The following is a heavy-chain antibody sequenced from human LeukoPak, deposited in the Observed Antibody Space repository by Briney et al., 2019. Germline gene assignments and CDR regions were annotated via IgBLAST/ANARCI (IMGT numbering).Heavy chain of an antibody. CDR1: GYTFISYP. D-gene: IGHD6-13*01. J-gene: IGHJ4*02. CDR3: ARVGGSWPFDY. V-gene: IGHV1-3*04. CDR2: IDTGNGNT. Sequence: GASVEVSCKASGYTFISYPMHWVRQAPGQRLEWMGWIDTGNGNTKYSQKFQDRVTITRDTSANTAYMELSSLRSEDTAVYFCARVGGSWPFDYWGQGSLVTVSS.